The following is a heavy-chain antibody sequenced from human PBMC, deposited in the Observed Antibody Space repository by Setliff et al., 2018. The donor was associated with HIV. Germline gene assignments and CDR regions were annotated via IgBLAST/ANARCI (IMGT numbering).Heavy chain of an antibody. CDR2: IYYSGNT. Sequence: SETLSLTCSVSGDSIFTSTYYWGWIRQPPGKRLEWIGSIYYSGNTYYNPSLKSRVTISVDTSKNQFFLNLSSVTATDSAVYYCVRLGRPYSGQGWFDPWGQGTLVTVSS. J-gene: IGHJ5*02. CDR1: GDSIFTSTYY. D-gene: IGHD5-12*01. V-gene: IGHV4-39*01. CDR3: VRLGRPYSGQGWFDP.